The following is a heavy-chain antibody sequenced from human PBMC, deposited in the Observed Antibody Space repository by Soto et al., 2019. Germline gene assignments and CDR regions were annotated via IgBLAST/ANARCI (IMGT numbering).Heavy chain of an antibody. CDR3: ARSRGEMVKSYGMDV. V-gene: IGHV4-59*12. CDR1: GGSISSYY. J-gene: IGHJ6*02. Sequence: PSETLSLTCTVSGGSISSYYWSWIRQPPGKGLEWIGYIYYSGSTNYNPSLKSRVTISVDTSKNQFSLKLSSVTAADTAVYYCARSRGEMVKSYGMDVWGQGTTVTVSS. CDR2: IYYSGST. D-gene: IGHD2-8*01.